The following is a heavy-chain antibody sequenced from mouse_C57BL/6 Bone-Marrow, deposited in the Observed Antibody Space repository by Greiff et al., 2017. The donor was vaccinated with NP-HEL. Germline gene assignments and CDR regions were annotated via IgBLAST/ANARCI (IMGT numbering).Heavy chain of an antibody. J-gene: IGHJ1*03. CDR1: GYSITSGYY. CDR2: ISYDGSN. D-gene: IGHD1-1*01. CDR3: ARGYYYGSTDWYFDV. V-gene: IGHV3-6*01. Sequence: ESGPGLVKPSQSLSLTCSVTGYSITSGYYWNWIRQFPGNKLEWMGYISYDGSNNYNPSLKNRISITRYTSKNQFFLKLNSVTTEDTATYYCARGYYYGSTDWYFDVWGTGTTVTVSS.